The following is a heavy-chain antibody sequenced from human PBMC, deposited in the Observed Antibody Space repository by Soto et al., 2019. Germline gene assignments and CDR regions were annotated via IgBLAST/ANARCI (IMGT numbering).Heavy chain of an antibody. CDR3: ARGNFYYGMDV. CDR1: GFMFSDHY. CDR2: ISGSSNAI. J-gene: IGHJ6*02. Sequence: QVQLVESGGGLVKPGGSLRLSCAASGFMFSDHYMTWIRQAPGKGLEWVSYISGSSNAIYYADSLKGRFTISRDNAKNSLYLHLNSLRAEDTAVYYCARGNFYYGMDVWGQGTTVTVSS. V-gene: IGHV3-11*01.